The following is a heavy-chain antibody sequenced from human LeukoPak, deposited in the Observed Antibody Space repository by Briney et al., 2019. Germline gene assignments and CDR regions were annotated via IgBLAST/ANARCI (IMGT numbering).Heavy chain of an antibody. CDR2: ISTRSNYI. V-gene: IGHV3-21*01. D-gene: IGHD2-21*01. CDR1: GFTFSSYI. Sequence: GGSLRLSCAASGFTFSSYIMNWVRQAPGKGLVWVSSISTRSNYIYYADPVRGRFTISRDNAKSSLHLQMTSLRAEDMAVYYCARDVIGSGWFDYWGQGTPVTVSS. CDR3: ARDVIGSGWFDY. J-gene: IGHJ5*01.